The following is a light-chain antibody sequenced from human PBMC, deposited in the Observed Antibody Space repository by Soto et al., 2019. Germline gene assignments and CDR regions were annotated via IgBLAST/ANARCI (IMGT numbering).Light chain of an antibody. CDR1: SSNIGAGYA. CDR3: QSFDTRLGGYV. Sequence: QSVLTQPPSVSGAPGQRVTISCTGSSSNIGAGYAVHWYQQLPGTAPKLLIYGNTNRPSGVPDRFSGSKSGTSASLAITGLRPEDESDYYCQSFDTRLGGYVFATGTKLTVL. V-gene: IGLV1-40*01. CDR2: GNT. J-gene: IGLJ1*01.